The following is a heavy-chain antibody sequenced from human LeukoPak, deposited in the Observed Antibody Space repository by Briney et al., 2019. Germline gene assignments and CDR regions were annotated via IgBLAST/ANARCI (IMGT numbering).Heavy chain of an antibody. CDR2: IYYSGST. D-gene: IGHD3-9*01. V-gene: IGHV4-30-4*08. CDR1: GGSISSGDYY. Sequence: PSETLSLTCTVSGGSISSGDYYWSWIRQPPGKGLEWIGYIYYSGSTYYSPSLKSRVTISVDTPKNQFSLKLSSVTAADTAVYYCARETPLRYFDPWGQGTLVTVSS. J-gene: IGHJ5*02. CDR3: ARETPLRYFDP.